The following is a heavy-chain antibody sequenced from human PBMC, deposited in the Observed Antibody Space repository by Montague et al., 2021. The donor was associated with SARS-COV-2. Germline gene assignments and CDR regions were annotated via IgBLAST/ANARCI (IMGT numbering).Heavy chain of an antibody. V-gene: IGHV3-30-3*01. CDR1: GFTFSSYA. Sequence: SLSLSLSASGFTFSSYAMHWVRQAPGKGLEWVAVISYDGSNKYYADSVKGRFTISRDNSKNTLYLQMNSLRAEDTAVYYCAREGDIVVVTDAFDIWGQGTMVTVSS. J-gene: IGHJ3*02. CDR2: ISYDGSNK. D-gene: IGHD2-21*02. CDR3: AREGDIVVVTDAFDI.